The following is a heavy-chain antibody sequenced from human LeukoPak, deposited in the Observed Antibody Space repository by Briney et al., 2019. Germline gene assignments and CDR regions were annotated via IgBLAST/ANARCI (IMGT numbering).Heavy chain of an antibody. V-gene: IGHV3-64*01. CDR2: ISSNGGST. J-gene: IGHJ4*02. CDR3: ARDLMYYGSGSFSSGSYYSDY. Sequence: GGSLRLSCAASGFTFSSYAMHWVRQAPGKGLEYVSAISSNGGSTYYANSVKGRFTISRDNSKNTLYLQMNSLRAEDTAVYYCARDLMYYGSGSFSSGSYYSDYWGQGTLVTVSS. CDR1: GFTFSSYA. D-gene: IGHD3-10*01.